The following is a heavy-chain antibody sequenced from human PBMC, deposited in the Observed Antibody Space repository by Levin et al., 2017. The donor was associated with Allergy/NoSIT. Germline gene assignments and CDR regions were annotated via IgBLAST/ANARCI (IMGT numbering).Heavy chain of an antibody. J-gene: IGHJ6*02. CDR1: GYTFTNYY. D-gene: IGHD1-26*01. Sequence: GESLKISCKASGYTFTNYYVHWVRQAPGQGLDWMGIINPSGRSTTYARKFQGRVSMTRDTSTSTVDMELSGLRSDDTAVYYCATETSNSGSNYVSPDYYYGMDVWGQGTTVTVSS. CDR2: INPSGRST. V-gene: IGHV1-46*01. CDR3: ATETSNSGSNYVSPDYYYGMDV.